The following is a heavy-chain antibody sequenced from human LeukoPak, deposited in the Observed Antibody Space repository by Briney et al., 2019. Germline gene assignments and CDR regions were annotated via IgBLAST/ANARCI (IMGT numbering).Heavy chain of an antibody. J-gene: IGHJ3*02. Sequence: SVKVSCKASGGTFSSYAISWVRQAPGQGLEWMGGIIPIFGTANYAQKFQGRVTITADESTSTAYMELSSLRSEDTAVYYCAGPLADPDAFDIWGQGIMVTVSS. CDR1: GGTFSSYA. CDR3: AGPLADPDAFDI. V-gene: IGHV1-69*01. CDR2: IIPIFGTA.